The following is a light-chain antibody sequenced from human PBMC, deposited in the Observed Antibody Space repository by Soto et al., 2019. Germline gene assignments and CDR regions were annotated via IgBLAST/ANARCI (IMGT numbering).Light chain of an antibody. V-gene: IGLV2-8*01. CDR3: RLYAGSNVV. J-gene: IGLJ2*01. CDR2: EVS. CDR1: SSDVGGYNY. Sequence: QSALTQPPSAAGSPGKSVTISCTGTSSDVGGYNYVSWYQQHPGKAPKLMIYEVSKRPSGVSDPLSGSKSGHTASLAVSGPQAEDEADYYCRLYAGSNVVFGGGNKLTVL.